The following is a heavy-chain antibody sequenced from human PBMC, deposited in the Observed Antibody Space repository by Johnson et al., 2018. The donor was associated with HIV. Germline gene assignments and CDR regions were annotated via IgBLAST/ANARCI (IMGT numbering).Heavy chain of an antibody. Sequence: VQLVESGGGLIQPGGSLRLSCAASGFTVSSNYMSWVRQAPGKGLEWVSVISGSGDITYYADSVRGRFTISRDNSKNTLYLQMNSLRAEDTAVYYCAKDETPMKRAFDIWGQGTMVTVSS. CDR2: ISGSGDIT. CDR1: GFTVSSNY. CDR3: AKDETPMKRAFDI. J-gene: IGHJ3*02. V-gene: IGHV3-23*04.